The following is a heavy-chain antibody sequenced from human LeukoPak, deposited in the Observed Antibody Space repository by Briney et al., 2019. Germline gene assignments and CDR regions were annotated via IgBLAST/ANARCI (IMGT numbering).Heavy chain of an antibody. CDR1: GFTFSDYY. V-gene: IGHV3-11*01. CDR2: ISSSGSTI. CDR3: ARLTTSTSMVVY. J-gene: IGHJ4*02. Sequence: GGSLRLSCAASGFTFSDYYMSWIRQAPGKGLEWVSYISSSGSTIYYADSVKGRFTISRDNAKNSLYLLMNSLRAEDTAVYYCARLTTSTSMVVYWGQGTLVTVSS. D-gene: IGHD5-18*01.